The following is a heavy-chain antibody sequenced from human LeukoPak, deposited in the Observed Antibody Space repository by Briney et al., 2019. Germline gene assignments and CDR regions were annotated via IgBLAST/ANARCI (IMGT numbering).Heavy chain of an antibody. CDR2: IKWNGGST. V-gene: IGHV3-20*04. CDR3: ARYRYCGSYYGAFYI. CDR1: GFTFEDYG. Sequence: RGSLRLSCAASGFTFEDYGMSWVRQGPRKGLEWGSGIKWNGGSTGYADSVEGRFTISRDNDKNTLYLQMNSLRAEDTALYYCARYRYCGSYYGAFYIWGQARMVTVST. D-gene: IGHD1-26*01. J-gene: IGHJ3*02.